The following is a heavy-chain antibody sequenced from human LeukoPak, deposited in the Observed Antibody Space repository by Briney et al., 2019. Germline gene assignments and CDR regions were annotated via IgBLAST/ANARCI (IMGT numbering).Heavy chain of an antibody. V-gene: IGHV3-66*01. CDR2: IYTGGCT. Sequence: PGGSLRLSCAASGFTVSSNYMSWVRQAPGKGLEWVSVIYTGGCTYYADSVKGRFTISRDNSKNTLYLQMNSLRAEDTAVYYCARGGYSKMAPLDYWGQGTLVTVSS. CDR1: GFTVSSNY. D-gene: IGHD2-15*01. J-gene: IGHJ4*02. CDR3: ARGGYSKMAPLDY.